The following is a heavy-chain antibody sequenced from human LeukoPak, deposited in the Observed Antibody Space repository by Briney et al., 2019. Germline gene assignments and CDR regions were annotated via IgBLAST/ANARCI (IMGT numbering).Heavy chain of an antibody. CDR2: IYYSGST. Sequence: SETLSLTCTVSGGSISSFYWSWIRQPPGKGLEWIGYIYYSGSTNYNPSLKSRVTISVDTSKNQFSLKLSSVTAADTAVYYCAGVHTMIAHDAFDIWGQGTMVTVSS. CDR1: GGSISSFY. V-gene: IGHV4-59*01. J-gene: IGHJ3*02. CDR3: AGVHTMIAHDAFDI. D-gene: IGHD3-22*01.